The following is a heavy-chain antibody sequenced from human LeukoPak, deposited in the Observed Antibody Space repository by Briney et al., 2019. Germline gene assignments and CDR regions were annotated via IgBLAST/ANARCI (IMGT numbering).Heavy chain of an antibody. CDR2: INGSGGST. V-gene: IGHV3-23*01. Sequence: GGSLRLSCAASGFTFSSYSMNWVRQAPGKGLEWVSDINGSGGSTYYTDPVKGRFTISRDNSKNTLYLQMNSLRAEDTAIYYCAKKYTTGLDPWGQGTLVTVSS. CDR3: AKKYTTGLDP. CDR1: GFTFSSYS. D-gene: IGHD4-17*01. J-gene: IGHJ5*02.